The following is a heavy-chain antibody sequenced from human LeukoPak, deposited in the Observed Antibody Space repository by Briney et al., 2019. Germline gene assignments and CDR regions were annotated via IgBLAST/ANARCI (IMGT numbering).Heavy chain of an antibody. CDR1: GFTFSDYW. Sequence: GGSLRLSCVVSGFTFSDYWMSWVRQAPGKGLEWVSAISGSGGSTYYADSVKGRFTISRDNSKNTLYLQMNSLRAEDTAVYYCAKDLGLGGSGSYYPGDAYYFDYWGQGTLVTVSS. V-gene: IGHV3-23*01. CDR3: AKDLGLGGSGSYYPGDAYYFDY. J-gene: IGHJ4*02. CDR2: ISGSGGST. D-gene: IGHD3-10*01.